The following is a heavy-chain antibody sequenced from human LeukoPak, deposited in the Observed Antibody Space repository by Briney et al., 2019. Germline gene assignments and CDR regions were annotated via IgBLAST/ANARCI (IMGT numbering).Heavy chain of an antibody. CDR2: IYTSGST. V-gene: IGHV4-61*02. CDR3: ARDRDYVWGSYHDNWFDP. CDR1: GGSISSGSYY. D-gene: IGHD3-16*01. Sequence: SQTLSLTCTVSGGSISSGSYYWSWIRQPAGKGLEWIGRIYTSGSTNYNPSLKSRVTISVDTSKNQSSLKLSSVTAADTAVYYCARDRDYVWGSYHDNWFDPWGQGTLVTVSS. J-gene: IGHJ5*02.